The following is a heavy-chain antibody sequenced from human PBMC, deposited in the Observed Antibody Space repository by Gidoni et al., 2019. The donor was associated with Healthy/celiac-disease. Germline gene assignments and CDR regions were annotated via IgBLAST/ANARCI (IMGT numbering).Heavy chain of an antibody. V-gene: IGHV3-15*01. CDR3: TTVTTVTPGY. D-gene: IGHD4-17*01. J-gene: IGHJ4*02. CDR1: GFTLSNAW. Sequence: EVQLVVSGGGLVQPGGSLRLSCAASGFTLSNAWMSWVRQAPGKGLEWVGRSKSKTDGGTTDYAAPVKGRFTISRDDSKNTLYLQMNSLKTEDTAVYYCTTVTTVTPGYWGQGTLVTVSS. CDR2: SKSKTDGGTT.